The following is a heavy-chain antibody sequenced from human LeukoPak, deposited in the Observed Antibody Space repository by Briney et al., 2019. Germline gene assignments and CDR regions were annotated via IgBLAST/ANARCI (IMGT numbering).Heavy chain of an antibody. Sequence: GGSLRLSCAASGFTFSSYEMNWVRQAPGKGLEWVSYISSGSTIYDADSVKGRFTISRDNAKNSLYLQMNSLRAEDTAVYYCARESIAVAGAPFDYWGQGTLVTVSS. CDR2: ISSGSTI. V-gene: IGHV3-48*03. D-gene: IGHD6-19*01. CDR3: ARESIAVAGAPFDY. CDR1: GFTFSSYE. J-gene: IGHJ4*02.